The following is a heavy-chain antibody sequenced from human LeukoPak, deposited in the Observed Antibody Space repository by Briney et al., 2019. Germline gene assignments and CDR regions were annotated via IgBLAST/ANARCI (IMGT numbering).Heavy chain of an antibody. J-gene: IGHJ2*01. Sequence: SETLSLTCTVSGGSIRSSSYYWGWIRQPPGKGLEWIGSIYYSRSTYYNPSLKSRVTISVDTSKNQFSLKLSSVTAADTAVYYCARQVYSSGWYSGYWYFDLWGRGTLVTVSP. CDR2: IYYSRST. CDR3: ARQVYSSGWYSGYWYFDL. V-gene: IGHV4-39*01. CDR1: GGSIRSSSYY. D-gene: IGHD6-19*01.